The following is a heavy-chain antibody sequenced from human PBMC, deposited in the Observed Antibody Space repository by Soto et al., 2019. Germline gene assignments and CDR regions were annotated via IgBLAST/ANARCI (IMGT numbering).Heavy chain of an antibody. CDR2: IIPILGIA. D-gene: IGHD4-17*01. J-gene: IGHJ3*02. CDR1: GGTFSSYT. CDR3: ARLLVAATVTPYDAFDI. V-gene: IGHV1-69*02. Sequence: SVKVSCKASGGTFSSYTISWVRQAPGQGLEWMGRIIPILGIANYAQKFQGRVTITADKSTSTAYMELSSLRSEDTAVYYCARLLVAATVTPYDAFDIWGQGTMVTVSS.